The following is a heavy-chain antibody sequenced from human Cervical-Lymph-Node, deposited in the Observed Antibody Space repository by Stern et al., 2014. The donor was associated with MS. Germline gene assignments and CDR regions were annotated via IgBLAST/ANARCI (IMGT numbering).Heavy chain of an antibody. CDR1: GGTFSSYA. D-gene: IGHD2-2*01. V-gene: IGHV1-69*01. J-gene: IGHJ4*02. CDR3: ARSYCSSTSCYGPSFDY. CDR2: IIPIFGTA. Sequence: QLVQSGAEVKKPGSSVKVSCKASGGTFSSYAISWVRQAPGQGLEWLGGIIPIFGTANYAQKFQGRVTITADESTSTAYMELSSLRSEDTAVYYCARSYCSSTSCYGPSFDYWGQGTLVTVSS.